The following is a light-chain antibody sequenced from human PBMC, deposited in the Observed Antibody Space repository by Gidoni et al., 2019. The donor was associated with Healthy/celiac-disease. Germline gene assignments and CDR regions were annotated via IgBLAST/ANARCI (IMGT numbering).Light chain of an antibody. Sequence: QLVLTHSPSASASLGASAKLTCTLSSGHSSYAIAWHQQQPEKGPRYLMKLNSDGSHSKGDGIPDRFSGSSSGAERYLTISSLQSEDEADYYCQTWGTGIHYVFGTGTKVTVL. CDR3: QTWGTGIHYV. J-gene: IGLJ1*01. V-gene: IGLV4-69*01. CDR1: SGHSSYA. CDR2: LNSDGSH.